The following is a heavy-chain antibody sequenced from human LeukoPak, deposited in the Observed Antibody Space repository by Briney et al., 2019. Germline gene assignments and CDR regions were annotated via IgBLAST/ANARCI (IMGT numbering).Heavy chain of an antibody. V-gene: IGHV3-23*01. D-gene: IGHD6-6*01. CDR2: ISSSGGTT. Sequence: GGSLRLSCAASGFTFSSYAIAWVRQAPGKGLEWVSGISSSGGTTYYADSVKGRFSISRDNSKSTLYLQMNSLRAEDTAVYYCAKGPDSSSSFDYWGQGTLVTVSP. CDR3: AKGPDSSSSFDY. CDR1: GFTFSSYA. J-gene: IGHJ4*02.